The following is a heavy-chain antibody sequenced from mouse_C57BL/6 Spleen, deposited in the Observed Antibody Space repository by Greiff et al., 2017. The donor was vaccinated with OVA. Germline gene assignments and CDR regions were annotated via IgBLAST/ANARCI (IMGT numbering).Heavy chain of an antibody. D-gene: IGHD2-5*01. Sequence: EESGPGLVKPSQSLSLTCSVTGYSITSGYYWNWIRQFPGNKLEWMGYISYDGSNNYNPSLKNRISITLDTSKNQFFLKLNSVTTEDTATYYCARDQAYYSNYYWFAYWGQGTLVTVSA. CDR3: ARDQAYYSNYYWFAY. CDR2: ISYDGSN. J-gene: IGHJ3*01. V-gene: IGHV3-6*01. CDR1: GYSITSGYY.